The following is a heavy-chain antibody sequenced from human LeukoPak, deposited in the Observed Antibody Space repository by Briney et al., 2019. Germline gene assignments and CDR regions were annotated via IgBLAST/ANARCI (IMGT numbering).Heavy chain of an antibody. D-gene: IGHD2-8*01. CDR1: GGSISSYY. CDR3: AGLGGYCTNAVCYSTFDI. J-gene: IGHJ3*02. Sequence: SETLSLTCTVSGGSISSYYWSWLRQPAGKGLEWIGRVYTSGNANYNPSLKSRVTMSLDTSKSQFSLKLNSVTAAGTAVYYCAGLGGYCTNAVCYSTFDIWGQGTMATVSS. V-gene: IGHV4-4*07. CDR2: VYTSGNA.